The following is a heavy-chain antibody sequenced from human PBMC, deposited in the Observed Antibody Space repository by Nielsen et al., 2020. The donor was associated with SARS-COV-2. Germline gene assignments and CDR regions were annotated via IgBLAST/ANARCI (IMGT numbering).Heavy chain of an antibody. J-gene: IGHJ4*02. CDR1: GGSFSGYY. Sequence: SETLSLTCAVYGGSFSGYYWSWIRQPPGKGLEWIGEINHSGSTNYNPSLKSRVTISVDTSKNQFSLKLSSVTAADTAVYYCAREPRSSSWYYFDYWGQGTLVTVSS. CDR2: INHSGST. D-gene: IGHD6-13*01. CDR3: AREPRSSSWYYFDY. V-gene: IGHV4-34*01.